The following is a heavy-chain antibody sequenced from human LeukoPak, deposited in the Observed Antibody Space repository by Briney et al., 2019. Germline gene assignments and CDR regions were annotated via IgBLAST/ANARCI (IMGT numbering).Heavy chain of an antibody. CDR3: ATGGWLVENGY. CDR1: GFTFSSFA. Sequence: GGSLRLSCAASGFTFSSFAMSWFRRAPGKGREWVSAISGSGGSTYYADSVKGRFTISRDNSKNTLYLQMNSLRAEDTAVYYCATGGWLVENGYWGQGTLVTVSS. CDR2: ISGSGGST. V-gene: IGHV3-23*01. D-gene: IGHD6-19*01. J-gene: IGHJ4*02.